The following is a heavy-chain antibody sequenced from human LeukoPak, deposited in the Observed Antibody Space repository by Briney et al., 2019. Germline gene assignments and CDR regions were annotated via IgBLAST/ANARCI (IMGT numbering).Heavy chain of an antibody. CDR1: GGSISSSSYY. J-gene: IGHJ6*02. Sequence: SETLSLTCTVSGGSISSSSYYWGWIRQPPGEGLEWIGSIYYSGSTYYNPSLKSRVTISVDTSKNQFSLKLSSVTAADTAVYYCARPSAATYPSGEKQNYYGMDVWGQGTTVTVSS. V-gene: IGHV4-39*01. CDR3: ARPSAATYPSGEKQNYYGMDV. D-gene: IGHD3-10*01. CDR2: IYYSGST.